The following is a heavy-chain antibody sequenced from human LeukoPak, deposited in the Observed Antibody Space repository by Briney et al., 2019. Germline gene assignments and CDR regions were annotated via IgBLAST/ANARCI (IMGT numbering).Heavy chain of an antibody. V-gene: IGHV3-53*01. D-gene: IGHD6-13*01. CDR3: ARDQAGGSSSWSY. Sequence: PGGSLRLSSAASGFTVSSNYMSWVRQAPGKGLEWVSVIYSGGSTYYADSVKGRFTISRDNSKNTLYLRMNSLRAEDTAVYYCARDQAGGSSSWSYWGQGTLVTVSS. J-gene: IGHJ4*02. CDR1: GFTVSSNY. CDR2: IYSGGST.